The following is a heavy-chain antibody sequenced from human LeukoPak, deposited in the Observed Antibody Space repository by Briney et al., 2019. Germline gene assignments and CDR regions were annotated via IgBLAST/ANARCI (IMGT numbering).Heavy chain of an antibody. CDR3: ARHGTVAPLEKYYYYYYMDV. D-gene: IGHD6-19*01. V-gene: IGHV4-39*01. CDR1: GGSISSSSYY. Sequence: SETLSLTCTVSGGSISSSSYYWGWIRQPPGKGLEWIGSIYYIGSTYYNPSLKSRGTISVDTSKNQFSLKLSSVTAADTAVYYCARHGTVAPLEKYYYYYYMDVWGKGTTVTVSS. CDR2: IYYIGST. J-gene: IGHJ6*03.